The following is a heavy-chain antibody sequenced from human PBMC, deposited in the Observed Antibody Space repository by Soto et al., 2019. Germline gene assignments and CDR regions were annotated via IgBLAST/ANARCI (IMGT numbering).Heavy chain of an antibody. CDR1: GYIFNTYA. CDR3: ASPSYGSGNFY. J-gene: IGHJ4*02. V-gene: IGHV1-3*01. CDR2: INAGNGNT. Sequence: QVQLVQSGAEVKKPGVSVRVTCKASGYIFNTYALHWVRQAPGQRLEWMGWINAGNGNTKYSQNFQGRVTFIRDTSASTAYMELNSLRSEDTAVYFCASPSYGSGNFYWGQGTLVTVSS. D-gene: IGHD3-10*01.